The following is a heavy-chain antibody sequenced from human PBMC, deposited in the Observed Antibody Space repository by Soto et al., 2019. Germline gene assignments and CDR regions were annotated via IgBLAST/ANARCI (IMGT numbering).Heavy chain of an antibody. CDR3: ARGAAAGTTDPLWY. CDR2: IYHSGST. V-gene: IGHV4-4*02. D-gene: IGHD6-13*01. CDR1: GASITSSIW. Sequence: SETLSLTCAVSGASITSSIWWSWFRQPPGKGLEWIVEIYHSGSTNYNPSLKSRVNISVDKSKNQFSLKLSSVTAADTAVYYCARGAAAGTTDPLWYWGQGALVT. J-gene: IGHJ4*02.